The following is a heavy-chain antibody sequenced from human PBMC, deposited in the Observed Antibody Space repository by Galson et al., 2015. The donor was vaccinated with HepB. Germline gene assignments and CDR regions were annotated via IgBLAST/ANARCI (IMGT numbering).Heavy chain of an antibody. CDR2: INTNTGNP. CDR3: ARDPPSVSAAGPAGPLDDAFDI. D-gene: IGHD6-13*01. J-gene: IGHJ3*02. Sequence: SVKVSCKASGYTFTSYAMNWVRQAPGQGLEWMGWINTNTGNPTYAQGFTGRFVFSLDTSVSTAYLQISSLKAEDTAVYYCARDPPSVSAAGPAGPLDDAFDIWGRGTMVTVSS. CDR1: GYTFTSYA. V-gene: IGHV7-4-1*02.